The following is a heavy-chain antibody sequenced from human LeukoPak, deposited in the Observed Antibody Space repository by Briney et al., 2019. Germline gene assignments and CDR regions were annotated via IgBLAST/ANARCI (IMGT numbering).Heavy chain of an antibody. CDR3: ARRPRGGYSYGLDY. J-gene: IGHJ4*02. V-gene: IGHV1-2*02. CDR1: GYTFTGYY. Sequence: ASVKVSCKASGYTFTGYYMHWVRQAPGQGLEWMGWINPNSGGTNYAQKFQARVTMTRDTSISTAYMELSRLISDDTAVYYCARRPRGGYSYGLDYWGQGTLVTVSS. CDR2: INPNSGGT. D-gene: IGHD5-18*01.